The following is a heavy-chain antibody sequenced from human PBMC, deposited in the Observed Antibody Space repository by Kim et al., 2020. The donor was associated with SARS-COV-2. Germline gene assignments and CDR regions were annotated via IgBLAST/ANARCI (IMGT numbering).Heavy chain of an antibody. Sequence: GGSLRLSCAASGFPFSNYAMSWVRQTPGKGLEWVSAISGHGSNTYYADSVKGRFTISRDESNSTLFLQMNSLRGEDTAVYYCAKDLRGSGDYYNFIDFWGQGTLVTVSS. D-gene: IGHD3-10*01. CDR1: GFPFSNYA. CDR2: ISGHGSNT. J-gene: IGHJ4*02. CDR3: AKDLRGSGDYYNFIDF. V-gene: IGHV3-23*01.